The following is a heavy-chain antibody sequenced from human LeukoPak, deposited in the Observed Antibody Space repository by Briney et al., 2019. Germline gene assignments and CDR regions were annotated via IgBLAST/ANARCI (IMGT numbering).Heavy chain of an antibody. CDR2: IKKDGSDK. V-gene: IGHV3-7*01. CDR1: GFTFSRHW. Sequence: PGGSLRLSCAASGFTFSRHWMSWVRQAPGKGLEWVANIKKDGSDKYYVDSVKGRFTISRDNAKNSLYLQMNSLRAEDTAVYYCAREMDYYGSGSNFALDNWGQGTLVSVSS. CDR3: AREMDYYGSGSNFALDN. J-gene: IGHJ4*02. D-gene: IGHD3-10*01.